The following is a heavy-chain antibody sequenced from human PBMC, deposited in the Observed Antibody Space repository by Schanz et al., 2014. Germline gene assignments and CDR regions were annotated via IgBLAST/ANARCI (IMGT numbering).Heavy chain of an antibody. CDR1: GYTTFTDYY. V-gene: IGHV1-18*01. J-gene: IGHJ4*02. Sequence: VQSVHSGTEVQKLGASVKVSCKASGYTTFTDYYIHWVRQAPGQRLEWMGWINAGTGNTEYSQKFQGRVTMTTDTSTSTAYMELRSLRSDDTAVYYCARGGYSSGWYDRDIAHFDYWGQGTLVTVSS. CDR2: INAGTGNT. CDR3: ARGGYSSGWYDRDIAHFDY. D-gene: IGHD6-19*01.